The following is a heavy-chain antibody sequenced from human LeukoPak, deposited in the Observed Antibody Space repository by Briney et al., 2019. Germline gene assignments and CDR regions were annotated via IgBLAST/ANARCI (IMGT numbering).Heavy chain of an antibody. V-gene: IGHV3-30*18. CDR3: AKGTYYYDSSGEDAFDI. Sequence: GGSLRLSCAASGFTFSSYGMHWVRQAPGKGPEWVAVISYDGSNKYYADSVKGRFTISRDNSKNTLYLQMNSLRAEDTAVYYCAKGTYYYDSSGEDAFDIWGQGTMVTVSS. D-gene: IGHD3-22*01. CDR1: GFTFSSYG. J-gene: IGHJ3*02. CDR2: ISYDGSNK.